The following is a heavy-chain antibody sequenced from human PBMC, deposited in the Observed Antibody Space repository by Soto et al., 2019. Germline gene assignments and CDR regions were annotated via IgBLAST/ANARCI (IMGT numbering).Heavy chain of an antibody. Sequence: ASVKVSCKASGYTFTSYGISWVRQAPGQGLEWMGWISAYNGEANYAQKLQGRVTMTTDTSTSTAYMELSSLRSDDTAVYYCARGGQQVFSFDYWGQGTLVTVSS. CDR3: ARGGQQVFSFDY. CDR1: GYTFTSYG. J-gene: IGHJ4*02. V-gene: IGHV1-18*01. D-gene: IGHD6-13*01. CDR2: ISAYNGEA.